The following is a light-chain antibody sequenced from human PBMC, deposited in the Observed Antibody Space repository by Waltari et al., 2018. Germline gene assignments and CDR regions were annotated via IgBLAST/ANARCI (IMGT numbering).Light chain of an antibody. Sequence: VLTQSPATLSVSPGDTVTLSCRASQSVRSDLAWYQQKPGQAPRLLIYDSSTRATVIPARFIGSGSGTDFTLTISSLQSEDFGVYYCQQYQNWPPWTFGQGTKVEIE. J-gene: IGKJ1*01. V-gene: IGKV3-15*01. CDR3: QQYQNWPPWT. CDR2: DSS. CDR1: QSVRSD.